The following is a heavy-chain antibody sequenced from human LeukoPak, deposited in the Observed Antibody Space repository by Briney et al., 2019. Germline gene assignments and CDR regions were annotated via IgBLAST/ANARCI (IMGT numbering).Heavy chain of an antibody. CDR2: ISGSGTNT. Sequence: GGSLRLSCAASGFTFSSYSMNWVRQAPGKGLGWVSAISGSGTNTYYADSVKGRFTISRDNSKNTLYLQMNSLRAEDTAVYYCARGSRSWYLYSDSWGQGTLVTVSS. J-gene: IGHJ4*02. V-gene: IGHV3-23*01. CDR1: GFTFSSYS. D-gene: IGHD6-13*01. CDR3: ARGSRSWYLYSDS.